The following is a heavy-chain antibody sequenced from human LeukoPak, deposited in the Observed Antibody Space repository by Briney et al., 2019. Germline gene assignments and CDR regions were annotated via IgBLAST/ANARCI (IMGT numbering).Heavy chain of an antibody. V-gene: IGHV4-4*07. Sequence: PSETLSLTCIVSGGSMSSYYWSWVRQPAGKGLEWIGRIYSSGGTNYNPSLKSRVTMSIDTSKNQFSLKLSSVTAADTAVYYCARDGIVGSTRFDYWGQGTLVTVSS. CDR1: GGSMSSYY. CDR2: IYSSGGT. CDR3: ARDGIVGSTRFDY. D-gene: IGHD1-26*01. J-gene: IGHJ4*02.